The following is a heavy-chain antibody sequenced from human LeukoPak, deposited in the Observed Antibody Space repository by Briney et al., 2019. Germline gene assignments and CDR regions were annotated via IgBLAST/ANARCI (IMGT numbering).Heavy chain of an antibody. V-gene: IGHV3-15*01. CDR3: TTDEWELHFDY. Sequence: GGSLRLSCAASGFTFSNAWMGWVRQAPGKGLEWAGRIKSKTDGGTTDYAAPVKGRFTISRDDSKNTLYLQMNSLKTEDTAVYYCTTDEWELHFDYWGQGTLVTVSS. D-gene: IGHD1-26*01. CDR1: GFTFSNAW. J-gene: IGHJ4*02. CDR2: IKSKTDGGTT.